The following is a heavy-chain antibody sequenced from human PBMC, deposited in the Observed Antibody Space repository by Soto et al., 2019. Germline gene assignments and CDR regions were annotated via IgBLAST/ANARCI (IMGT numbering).Heavy chain of an antibody. J-gene: IGHJ4*02. CDR1: GFTFSDYG. Sequence: ESGVGVAQPGGSLRLSCAASGFTFSDYGMHWARQAPGKGLEWVAVISYDGSNKYYADSVKGRFTISRDNSKNTLYLQMNSLRAEDTAVYYCAKNHQRAPSRDGYNLIDYWGQGTLVTVSS. V-gene: IGHV3-30*18. D-gene: IGHD5-12*01. CDR3: AKNHQRAPSRDGYNLIDY. CDR2: ISYDGSNK.